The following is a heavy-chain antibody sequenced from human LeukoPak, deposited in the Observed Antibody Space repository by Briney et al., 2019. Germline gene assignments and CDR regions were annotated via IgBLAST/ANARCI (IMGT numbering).Heavy chain of an antibody. CDR1: GFTFSSYG. Sequence: RSPRLSSAASGFTFSSYGMHWVRQAPGKGLEWVALIRYDGSNKYYADSVKGRFTISRDNSKNTLYLQMNSLRAEDTAVYYCARGWGSYRSGWFDPWGQGTLVTVSS. J-gene: IGHJ5*02. D-gene: IGHD3-16*02. CDR2: IRYDGSNK. CDR3: ARGWGSYRSGWFDP. V-gene: IGHV3-33*01.